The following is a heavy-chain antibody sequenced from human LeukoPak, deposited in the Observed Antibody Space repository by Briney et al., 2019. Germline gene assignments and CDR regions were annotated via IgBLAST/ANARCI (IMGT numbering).Heavy chain of an antibody. CDR2: FDPEDGET. V-gene: IGHV1-24*01. Sequence: GASVKVSCKVSGYTLTELSMHWVRQAPGKGLEWMGGFDPEDGETIYAQKFQGRITMTGDTSTDTAYMELSSLRSEDTAVYYCATAGYSYGYYFDYWGQGTLVTVSS. D-gene: IGHD5-18*01. CDR1: GYTLTELS. J-gene: IGHJ4*02. CDR3: ATAGYSYGYYFDY.